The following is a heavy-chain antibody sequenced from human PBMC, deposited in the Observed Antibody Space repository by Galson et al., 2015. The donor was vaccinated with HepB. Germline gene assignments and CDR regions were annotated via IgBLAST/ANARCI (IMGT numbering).Heavy chain of an antibody. J-gene: IGHJ6*02. Sequence: SLRLSCAASGFTFSSYWMHWVRQAPGKGLVWVSRINSDGSSTSYADSVKGRFTISRDNAKNTLYLQMNSLRAEDTAVYYCASVLLWFGELLEGGGGMDVWGQGTTVTVSS. CDR2: INSDGSST. CDR1: GFTFSSYW. D-gene: IGHD3-10*01. CDR3: ASVLLWFGELLEGGGGMDV. V-gene: IGHV3-74*01.